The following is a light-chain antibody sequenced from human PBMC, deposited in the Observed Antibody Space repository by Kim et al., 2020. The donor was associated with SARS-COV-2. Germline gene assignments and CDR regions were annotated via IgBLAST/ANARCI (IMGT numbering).Light chain of an antibody. V-gene: IGKV3-15*01. CDR3: QQYNNWPRT. CDR1: HSVKNY. J-gene: IGKJ1*01. CDR2: GAS. Sequence: SPGERATLSCRASHSVKNYLVWYQHKPGQAPRVLIYGASTRATGVPVRFSGSGSGTEFTLTISSLQSEDFGIYYCQQYNNWPRTFGQGTKVDIK.